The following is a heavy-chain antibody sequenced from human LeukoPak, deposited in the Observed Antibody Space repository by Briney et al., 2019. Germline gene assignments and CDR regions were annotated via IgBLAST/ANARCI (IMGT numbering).Heavy chain of an antibody. CDR1: GGTFSSYA. V-gene: IGHV1-69*04. Sequence: ASVKVSCKASGGTFSSYAISWVRQAPGQGLEWMGRIIPILGIANYAQKFQGRVTITADKSTSTAYMELSSLRSEETAVYYCVTRGSSSGLDYWGQGTLVTVSS. CDR2: IIPILGIA. J-gene: IGHJ4*02. CDR3: VTRGSSSGLDY. D-gene: IGHD6-6*01.